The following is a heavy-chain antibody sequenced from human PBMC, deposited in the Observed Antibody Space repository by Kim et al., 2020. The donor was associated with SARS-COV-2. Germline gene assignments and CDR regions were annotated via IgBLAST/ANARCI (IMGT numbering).Heavy chain of an antibody. Sequence: ASVKVSCKVSGYTLTELSMHWVRQAPGKGLEWMGGFDPEDGETIYAQKFQGRVTMTEDTSTDTAYMELSSLRSEDTAVYYCATGIAPPAGRLPGYYYYGMDVWGQGTTVTVSS. V-gene: IGHV1-24*01. D-gene: IGHD6-13*01. CDR2: FDPEDGET. J-gene: IGHJ6*02. CDR1: GYTLTELS. CDR3: ATGIAPPAGRLPGYYYYGMDV.